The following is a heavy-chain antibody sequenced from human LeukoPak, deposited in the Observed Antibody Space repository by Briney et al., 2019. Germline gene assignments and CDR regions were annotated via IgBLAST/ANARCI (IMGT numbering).Heavy chain of an antibody. Sequence: GGSLRLSCVDSGITFSSSWMHWVRQAPGKGLEWVSGISWNSGSIGYADSVKGRFTISRDNAKNSLYLQMNSLRAEDTALYYCAKAYCSSTSCYNWFDPWGQGTLVTVSS. CDR3: AKAYCSSTSCYNWFDP. D-gene: IGHD2-2*01. CDR1: GITFSSSW. J-gene: IGHJ5*02. V-gene: IGHV3-9*01. CDR2: ISWNSGSI.